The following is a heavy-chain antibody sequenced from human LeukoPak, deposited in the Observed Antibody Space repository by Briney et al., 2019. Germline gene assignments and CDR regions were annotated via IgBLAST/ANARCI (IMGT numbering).Heavy chain of an antibody. CDR1: GFIFSYYS. Sequence: PGGSLRLSCAASGFIFSYYSMHWVRQAPGKGLEYVSVISPDGRATYYTNSVKGRFTISRDNPKNTVYLQMDSLRDDDTAVYCCAREQPAGSTDYWGQGTLVTVSS. D-gene: IGHD1-14*01. J-gene: IGHJ4*02. CDR2: ISPDGRAT. CDR3: AREQPAGSTDY. V-gene: IGHV3-64*01.